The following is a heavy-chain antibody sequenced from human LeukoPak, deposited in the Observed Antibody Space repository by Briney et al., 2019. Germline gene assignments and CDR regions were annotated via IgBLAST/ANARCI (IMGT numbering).Heavy chain of an antibody. D-gene: IGHD2-2*01. CDR2: IIPIFGTA. J-gene: IGHJ1*01. CDR3: ASDCSSTSCRGFQH. CDR1: GGTFSSYA. V-gene: IGHV1-69*13. Sequence: SVKVSCKASGGTFSSYAISWVRQAPGQGLEWMGGIIPIFGTANYAQKFQGRVTITADESTSTAYMELSSLRSEDAAVYYCASDCSSTSCRGFQHWGQGTLVTVSS.